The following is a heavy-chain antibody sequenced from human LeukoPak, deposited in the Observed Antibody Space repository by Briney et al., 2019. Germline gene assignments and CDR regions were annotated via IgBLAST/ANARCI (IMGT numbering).Heavy chain of an antibody. CDR2: IIPIFGTA. CDR1: GGTFSSYA. J-gene: IGHJ6*03. Sequence: ASVKVSCKASGGTFSSYAISWVRQAPGQGLEWMGGIIPIFGTANYAQKFQGRVTITADESTSTAYMELSSLRSEDTAVYYCARAGPDPTDYYYYYMDVWGKGTTVTVSS. CDR3: ARAGPDPTDYYYYYMDV. V-gene: IGHV1-69*13. D-gene: IGHD1-14*01.